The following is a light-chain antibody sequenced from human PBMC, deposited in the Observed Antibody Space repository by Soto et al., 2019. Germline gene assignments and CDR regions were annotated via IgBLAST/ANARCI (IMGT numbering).Light chain of an antibody. CDR3: QQRSNWPAIT. CDR1: QSVSSY. J-gene: IGKJ5*01. V-gene: IGKV3-11*01. CDR2: DAS. Sequence: EIVLTQSPATLSLSPGERATLSCRASQSVSSYLAWYKQKPGQAPRLLIYDASNRATGIPARFSGSGSGTDFTLTTSSLEPEDFAVYYCQQRSNWPAITFGQGTLLEIK.